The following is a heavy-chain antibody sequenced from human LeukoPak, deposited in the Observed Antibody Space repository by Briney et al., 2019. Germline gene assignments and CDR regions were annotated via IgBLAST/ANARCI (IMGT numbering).Heavy chain of an antibody. D-gene: IGHD1-26*01. CDR3: ARLYRGSSAFFDY. CDR1: GFTFSSYS. J-gene: IGHJ4*02. V-gene: IGHV3-21*01. Sequence: PGGSLRLACAASGFTFSSYSMNWVRQAPGKGLEWVSSISSSSSYIYYADSVKGRFTISRDNAKNSLYLQMNSLRAEDTAVYYCARLYRGSSAFFDYWGQGTLVTVFS. CDR2: ISSSSSYI.